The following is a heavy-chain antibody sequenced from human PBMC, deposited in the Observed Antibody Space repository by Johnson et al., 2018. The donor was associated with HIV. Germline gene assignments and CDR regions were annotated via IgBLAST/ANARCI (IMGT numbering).Heavy chain of an antibody. V-gene: IGHV3-9*01. Sequence: VQLVESGGGLVQPGRSLRLSCAASGFTFDDYAMHWVRQAPGKGLEWVSGISWNSGSIGYADSVKGRFNISRDNAKNSLYLQMNSLRAEDTALYYCAKEKGSLGLAAGIMAQDAFDIWGQGTMVTVSS. CDR3: AKEKGSLGLAAGIMAQDAFDI. CDR1: GFTFDDYA. CDR2: ISWNSGSI. J-gene: IGHJ3*02. D-gene: IGHD6-13*01.